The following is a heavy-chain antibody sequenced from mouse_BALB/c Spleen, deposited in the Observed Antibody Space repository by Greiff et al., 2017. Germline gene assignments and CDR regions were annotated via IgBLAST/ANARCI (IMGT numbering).Heavy chain of an antibody. CDR2: ISNGGGST. J-gene: IGHJ3*01. Sequence: EVKLMESGGGLVQPGGSLKLSCAASGFTFSSYTMSWVRQTPEKRLEWVAYISNGGGSTYYPDTVKGRFTISRDNAKNTLYLQMSSLKSEDTAMYYCARQPETWFAYWGQGTLVTVSA. V-gene: IGHV5-12-2*01. CDR1: GFTFSSYT. CDR3: ARQPETWFAY.